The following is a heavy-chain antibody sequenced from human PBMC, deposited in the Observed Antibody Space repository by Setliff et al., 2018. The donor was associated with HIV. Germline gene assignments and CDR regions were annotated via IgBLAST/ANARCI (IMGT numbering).Heavy chain of an antibody. CDR2: IKSETDGGTA. V-gene: IGHV3-15*01. D-gene: IGHD1-1*01. Sequence: GGSLRLSCAASGFFFKNAWMSWVRQAPGKGLEWIGRIKSETDGGTAESAAFVKGRFTISRDDSKNTLFLQMNSLKAEDTALYYCTTAGHGTLDFDYWGQGTRVTVSS. CDR1: GFFFKNAW. J-gene: IGHJ4*02. CDR3: TTAGHGTLDFDY.